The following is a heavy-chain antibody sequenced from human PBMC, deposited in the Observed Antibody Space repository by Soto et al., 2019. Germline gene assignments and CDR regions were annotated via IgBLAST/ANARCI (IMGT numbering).Heavy chain of an antibody. CDR1: GYTFTSYY. J-gene: IGHJ6*02. CDR3: ARDLTGTTIPPHYYYGMDV. V-gene: IGHV1-46*01. D-gene: IGHD1-20*01. CDR2: INPSGGST. Sequence: ASVKVSCKASGYTFTSYYMHWVRQAPEQGLEWMGIINPSGGSTSYAQKFQGRVTMTRDTSTSTVYMELSSLRSEDTAVYYCARDLTGTTIPPHYYYGMDVWGQGTTVTVSS.